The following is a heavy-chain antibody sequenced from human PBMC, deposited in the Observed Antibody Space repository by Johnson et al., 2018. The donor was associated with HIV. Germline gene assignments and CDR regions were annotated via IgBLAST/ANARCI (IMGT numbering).Heavy chain of an antibody. J-gene: IGHJ3*02. Sequence: VQLVESGGKLIQPGGSLRLSCASSEFTVSSNYMSWVRQAPGKGLEWVSLIYDGDATYYADSVKGRFTISRDNAKNTLFLQMNSLRAEDTAVYYCARASDSYCSADCWKGAFDIWGQGTMVTVSS. V-gene: IGHV3-53*01. CDR1: EFTVSSNY. D-gene: IGHD2-21*02. CDR3: ARASDSYCSADCWKGAFDI. CDR2: IYDGDAT.